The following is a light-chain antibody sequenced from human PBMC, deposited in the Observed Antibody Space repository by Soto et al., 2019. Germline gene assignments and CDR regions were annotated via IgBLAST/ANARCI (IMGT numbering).Light chain of an antibody. CDR3: TAWDDSLNGYV. V-gene: IGLV1-44*01. CDR2: SNN. Sequence: VLTQPPSASGTPGQRVTISCSGSSSNIGSNIVNWYQHLPGTAPKLLIHSNNQRPSGVPDRFPGSKSGTSASLAISGLQSEDGADYYCTAWDDSLNGYVFGTGTKVTVL. J-gene: IGLJ1*01. CDR1: SSNIGSNI.